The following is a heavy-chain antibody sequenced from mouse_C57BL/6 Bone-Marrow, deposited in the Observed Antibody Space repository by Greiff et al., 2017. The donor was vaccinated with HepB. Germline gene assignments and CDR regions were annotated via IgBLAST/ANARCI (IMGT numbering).Heavy chain of an antibody. Sequence: VQLQQSGAELARPGASVKLSCKASGYTFTSYGISWVKQRTGQGLEWIGEIYPRSGNTYYNEKFKGKATLTADKSSSTAYMELRSLTSEDSAVYFWARRTTVVGDWYFDVWGTGTTVTVSS. CDR3: ARRTTVVGDWYFDV. D-gene: IGHD1-1*01. J-gene: IGHJ1*03. CDR1: GYTFTSYG. CDR2: IYPRSGNT. V-gene: IGHV1-81*01.